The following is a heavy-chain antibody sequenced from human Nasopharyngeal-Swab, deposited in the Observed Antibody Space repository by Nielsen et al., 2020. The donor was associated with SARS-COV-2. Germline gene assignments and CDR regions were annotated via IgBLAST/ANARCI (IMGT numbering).Heavy chain of an antibody. V-gene: IGHV4-34*01. CDR2: INHSGST. CDR3: ARGARVYGILTGYYGYYYYGMDV. Sequence: RQAPGKGLEWIGEINHSGSTNYNPSLKSRVTISVDTSKNQFSLKLSSVTAADTAVYYCARGARVYGILTGYYGYYYYGMDVWGQGTTVTVSS. J-gene: IGHJ6*02. D-gene: IGHD3-9*01.